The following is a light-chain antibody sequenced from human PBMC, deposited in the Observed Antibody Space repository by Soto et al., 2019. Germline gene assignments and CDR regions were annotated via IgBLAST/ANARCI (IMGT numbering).Light chain of an antibody. J-gene: IGLJ3*02. Sequence: QSVLTQPPSVSAPPGQKVTISCSGSSSNIGNNYVSWYQQFPGTAPKLLIYDDNKRPSGIPDRFSGSKSGTSATLGITGLQTGDEADYYCGTWDSSLSIWVFGGGTKVTVL. V-gene: IGLV1-51*01. CDR2: DDN. CDR1: SSNIGNNY. CDR3: GTWDSSLSIWV.